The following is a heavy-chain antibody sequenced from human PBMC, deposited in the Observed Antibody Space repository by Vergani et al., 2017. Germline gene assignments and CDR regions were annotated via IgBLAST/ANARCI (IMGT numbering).Heavy chain of an antibody. CDR2: MNPNSGNT. Sequence: QVQLVQSGAEVKKPGASVKVSCKASGYTFTSYDINWVRQATGQGLEWMGWMNPNSGNTGYAQKFQGRVTMTRNTSISTAYMELSSLRSEDTAVYYCATGPGTYYYDSRETKEYFQHWGQGTLVTVSS. V-gene: IGHV1-8*01. CDR1: GYTFTSYD. CDR3: ATGPGTYYYDSRETKEYFQH. D-gene: IGHD3-22*01. J-gene: IGHJ1*01.